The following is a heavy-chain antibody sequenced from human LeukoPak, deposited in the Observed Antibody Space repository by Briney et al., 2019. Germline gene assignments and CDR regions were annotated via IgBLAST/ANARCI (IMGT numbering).Heavy chain of an antibody. CDR3: AKGSDILTGYLYYYYYGMDV. CDR2: ISGSGGST. D-gene: IGHD3-9*01. CDR1: GFTFSSYA. Sequence: HPGGSLRLSCAASGFTFSSYAMSWVRQAPGKGLEWVSAISGSGGSTYYADSVKGRFTISRDNSKNTLYLQMNSLRAEDTAVYYCAKGSDILTGYLYYYYYGMDVWGQGTTVTVSS. V-gene: IGHV3-23*01. J-gene: IGHJ6*02.